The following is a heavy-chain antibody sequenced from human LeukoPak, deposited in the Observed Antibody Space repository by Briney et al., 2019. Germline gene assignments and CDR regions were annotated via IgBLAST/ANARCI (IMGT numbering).Heavy chain of an antibody. CDR1: GGSINDAS. Sequence: SETLSLTCTVSGGSINDASWNWIRKPPGQGLEWLGYIYHSGGTNYNPSPKSRVTISLDTSKNQFSLKLSSVTAADTAVYYCARVGTYYRSLDSWGQGTLVTVSS. J-gene: IGHJ4*02. V-gene: IGHV4-59*01. CDR3: ARVGTYYRSLDS. CDR2: IYHSGGT. D-gene: IGHD3-10*01.